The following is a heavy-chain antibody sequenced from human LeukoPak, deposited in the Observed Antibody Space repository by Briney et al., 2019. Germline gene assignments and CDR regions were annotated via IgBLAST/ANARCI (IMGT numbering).Heavy chain of an antibody. CDR2: ISSSSTYI. Sequence: GGSLRLSCAASEFTFSSYSMNWVRQAPGKGLEWVSSISSSSTYIYYADSVKGRFTISRDNAKNSLYLQMNSLRAEDTAVYYCSRDSCSGGSCYPDYWGQGTLVTVSS. CDR3: SRDSCSGGSCYPDY. V-gene: IGHV3-21*01. J-gene: IGHJ4*02. D-gene: IGHD2-15*01. CDR1: EFTFSSYS.